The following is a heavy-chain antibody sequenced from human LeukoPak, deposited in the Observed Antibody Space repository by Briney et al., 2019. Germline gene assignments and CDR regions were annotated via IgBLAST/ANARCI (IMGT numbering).Heavy chain of an antibody. Sequence: SETLSLTCAVYGGSFSGYYWSWIRHPPGKGLEWIGEINHSGSTNYNPSLKSRVTISVDTSKNQFSLKLSSVTAADTAVYYCARLGYSYAFDYWGQGTLVTVSS. J-gene: IGHJ4*02. CDR1: GGSFSGYY. CDR2: INHSGST. CDR3: ARLGYSYAFDY. D-gene: IGHD5-18*01. V-gene: IGHV4-34*01.